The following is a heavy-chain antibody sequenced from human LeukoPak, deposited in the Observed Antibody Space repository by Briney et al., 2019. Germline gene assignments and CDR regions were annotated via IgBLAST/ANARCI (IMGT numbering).Heavy chain of an antibody. V-gene: IGHV3-53*01. Sequence: GGSLRLSCAASGFTVSRKHMTWVRQAPGKGLEWVSVIYTGNSTYYADSVEGRFTISRDTSKNTLYLQMNRLRAEDTAVYYCVRGSLASGVVVYYYYYLDVWGKGTTVTVSS. CDR3: VRGSLASGVVVYYYYYLDV. CDR2: IYTGNST. D-gene: IGHD3-3*01. J-gene: IGHJ6*03. CDR1: GFTVSRKH.